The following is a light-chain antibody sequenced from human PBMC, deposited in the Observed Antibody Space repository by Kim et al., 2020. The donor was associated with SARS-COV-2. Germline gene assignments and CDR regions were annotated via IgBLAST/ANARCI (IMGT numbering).Light chain of an antibody. J-gene: IGLJ3*02. Sequence: SYELTQPPSVSVAPGKTARITCGGNNIGSKSVHWYQQKPGQAPVLVIYYDSDRPSGIPERFSGSNSGNTATLTISRVEAGDEADYYCQVWDSSSDQNWV. CDR3: QVWDSSSDQNWV. CDR1: NIGSKS. CDR2: YDS. V-gene: IGLV3-21*04.